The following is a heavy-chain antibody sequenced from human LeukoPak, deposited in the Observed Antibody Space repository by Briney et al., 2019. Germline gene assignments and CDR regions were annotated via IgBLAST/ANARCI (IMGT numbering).Heavy chain of an antibody. Sequence: SETLSLTCTVSGASISSSDYYWGWIRQPPGKGLEWIGSLYYSGSTYYHPSLKNRVTISVDTSKNQFSLKLSSVTAADTAVYYCAREGIAARVPFDYWGQGTLVTVSS. CDR2: LYYSGST. CDR3: AREGIAARVPFDY. J-gene: IGHJ4*02. D-gene: IGHD6-6*01. CDR1: GASISSSDYY. V-gene: IGHV4-39*02.